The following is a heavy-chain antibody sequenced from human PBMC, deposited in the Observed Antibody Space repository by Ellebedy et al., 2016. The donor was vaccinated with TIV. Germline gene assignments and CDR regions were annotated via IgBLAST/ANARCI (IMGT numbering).Heavy chain of an antibody. CDR1: EFYFGDDW. J-gene: IGHJ4*02. CDR3: VRGGARSSWYWRL. CDR2: IHKDGSER. D-gene: IGHD6-13*01. Sequence: GESLKISCAAFEFYFGDDWMSWVRQAPGKGLEWVANIHKDGSERYYVDSVKGRFTVSRDNTRDMLFLAMSSLKADDTGIYYCVRGGARSSWYWRLWGQGTLVTVSA. V-gene: IGHV3-7*03.